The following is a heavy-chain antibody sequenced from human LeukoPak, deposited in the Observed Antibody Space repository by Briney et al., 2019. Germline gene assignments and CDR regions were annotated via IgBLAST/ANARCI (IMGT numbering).Heavy chain of an antibody. CDR3: ARSGSTGYSLAY. CDR2: IDPNSGHT. J-gene: IGHJ4*02. CDR1: GYSFTGYF. D-gene: IGHD3-22*01. V-gene: IGHV1-2*02. Sequence: ASVKVSCKASGYSFTGYFIHWVRQAPGQGLEWMGCIDPNSGHTKYAQKFQGRVSMPRDTSTRTAYMELSRLRSDDTAVYFCARSGSTGYSLAYWGQGPLVTVSS.